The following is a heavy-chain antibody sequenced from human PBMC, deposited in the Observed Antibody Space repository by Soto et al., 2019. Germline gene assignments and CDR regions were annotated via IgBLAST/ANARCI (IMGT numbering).Heavy chain of an antibody. CDR2: ISSIIRRT. CDR3: AKVDKFGVVIEYFAS. J-gene: IGHJ4*02. D-gene: IGHD3-16*01. Sequence: GGSLRLSCEASGFTFGDYGMGWGRQAPGKGLYWVSGISSIIRRTCYADSVRGRFTISRDNSKNTLFLQMYTLRADDTAVYYCAKVDKFGVVIEYFASWAQGFLVTVS. CDR1: GFTFGDYG. V-gene: IGHV3-23*01.